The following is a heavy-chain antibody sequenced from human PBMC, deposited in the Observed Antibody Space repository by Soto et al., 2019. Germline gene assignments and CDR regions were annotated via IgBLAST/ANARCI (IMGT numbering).Heavy chain of an antibody. CDR3: ARQGGIYSYGSYYYYGMDV. CDR1: GGSISSSSYY. V-gene: IGHV4-39*01. D-gene: IGHD5-18*01. J-gene: IGHJ6*02. Sequence: PSETLSLTCTVSGGSISSSSYYWGWIRQPPGKGLEWIGSIYYSGSTYYNPSLKSRVTISVDTSKNQFSLKLSSVTAADTAVYYCARQGGIYSYGSYYYYGMDVWGQGTTVTVSS. CDR2: IYYSGST.